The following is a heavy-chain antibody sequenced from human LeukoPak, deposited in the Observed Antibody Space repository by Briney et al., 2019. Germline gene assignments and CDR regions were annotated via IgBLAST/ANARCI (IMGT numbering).Heavy chain of an antibody. J-gene: IGHJ2*01. CDR2: IKQDGSEK. V-gene: IGHV3-7*01. CDR1: GFTFSSYS. CDR3: ARDQFDPGSSCWYFDL. D-gene: IGHD6-6*01. Sequence: TGGSLRLSCAASGFTFSSYSMNWVRQAPGKGLEWVANIKQDGSEKYYVDSVKGRFTISRDNAKNSLYLQMNSLRAEDTAVYYCARDQFDPGSSCWYFDLWGRGTLVTVSP.